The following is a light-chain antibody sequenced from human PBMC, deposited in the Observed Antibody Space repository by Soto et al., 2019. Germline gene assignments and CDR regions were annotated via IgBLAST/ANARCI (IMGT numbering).Light chain of an antibody. CDR3: SSYTSSRTWV. J-gene: IGLJ3*02. V-gene: IGLV2-14*01. Sequence: QSVLTQPASVSGSPGQSITISCTGTRSDVGAYNYVSWYQQHPGKAPKLMIYEVRNRPSGVSDRFSGSRSGNTASLTISGLQAEDESDYYCSSYTSSRTWVFGGGTKRTVL. CDR1: RSDVGAYNY. CDR2: EVR.